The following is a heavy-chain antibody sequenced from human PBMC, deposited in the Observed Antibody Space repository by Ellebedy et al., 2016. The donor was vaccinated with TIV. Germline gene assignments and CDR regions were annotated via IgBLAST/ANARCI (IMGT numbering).Heavy chain of an antibody. CDR1: GFTFSGSA. V-gene: IGHV3-73*01. Sequence: PGGSLRLSCAASGFTFSGSAMHWVRQASGKGLEWVGRIRSKANRYATAYAASVKGRFTISRDDSKNTAYLQMNSLKTEDKAVYYCTVGQPWLSGYRAGDYFDYWGQGTLVTVSS. CDR3: TVGQPWLSGYRAGDYFDY. CDR2: IRSKANRYAT. J-gene: IGHJ4*02. D-gene: IGHD3-3*01.